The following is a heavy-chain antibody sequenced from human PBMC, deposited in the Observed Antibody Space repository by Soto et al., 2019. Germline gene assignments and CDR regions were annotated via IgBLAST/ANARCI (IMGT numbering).Heavy chain of an antibody. D-gene: IGHD3-9*01. V-gene: IGHV4-59*01. CDR3: ARNWDYDILTGYYKGWFDP. J-gene: IGHJ5*02. CDR1: VGSISSYY. Sequence: SETLSLTGTVSVGSISSYYWSWIRQPPGKGLEWIGYIYYSGSTNYNPSLKSRVTISVDTSKNQFSLKLSSVTAADTAVYYCARNWDYDILTGYYKGWFDPWGQGTLVTVSS. CDR2: IYYSGST.